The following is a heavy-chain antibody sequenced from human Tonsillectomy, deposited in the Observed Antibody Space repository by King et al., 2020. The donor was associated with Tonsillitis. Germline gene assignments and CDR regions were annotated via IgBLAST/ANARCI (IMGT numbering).Heavy chain of an antibody. V-gene: IGHV3-9*01. J-gene: IGHJ4*02. CDR2: ISWNSGSI. D-gene: IGHD2-2*01. CDR1: GFTFDDYA. Sequence: VQLVESGGGLVQPGRSLRLSCAASGFTFDDYAMHWVRQVPGKGLELVSRISWNSGSIDYACSVKGRFTISRDNARNSLFLQMNSWRAEDTALYYCAKDNVVVPALTKGGLDSWGQGTLVTVSS. CDR3: AKDNVVVPALTKGGLDS.